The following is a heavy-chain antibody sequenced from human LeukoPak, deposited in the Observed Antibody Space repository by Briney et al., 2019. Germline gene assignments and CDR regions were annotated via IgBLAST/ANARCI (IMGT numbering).Heavy chain of an antibody. Sequence: GGSLRLSCAASGFTSSSYWMHWVRQAPGKGLVCVSRINTDGNIISYADSVKGRFTISRDNAKNTLYLQMNSLRAEDTAVYYCVREGYYGSAALYSWGHGTLVTVSS. CDR3: VREGYYGSAALYS. CDR2: INTDGNII. D-gene: IGHD3-10*01. V-gene: IGHV3-74*01. CDR1: GFTSSSYW. J-gene: IGHJ5*01.